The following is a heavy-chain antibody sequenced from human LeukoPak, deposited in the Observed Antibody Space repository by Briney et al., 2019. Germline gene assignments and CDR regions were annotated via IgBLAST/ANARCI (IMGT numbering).Heavy chain of an antibody. V-gene: IGHV4-59*12. CDR3: ARGEWLQLKSAFDI. J-gene: IGHJ3*02. CDR2: IYYSGST. D-gene: IGHD5-24*01. Sequence: SETLSLTCTVSGGSISSYYWSWIRQPPGKGLEWIGYIYYSGSTNYNPSLKSRVTISVDTSKNQFSLRLSSVTAADTAVYYCARGEWLQLKSAFDIWGQGTMVTVSS. CDR1: GGSISSYY.